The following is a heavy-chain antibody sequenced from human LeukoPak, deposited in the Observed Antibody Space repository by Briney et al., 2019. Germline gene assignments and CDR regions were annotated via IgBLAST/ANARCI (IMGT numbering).Heavy chain of an antibody. CDR3: ARDAREETPQAYYMDV. V-gene: IGHV1-69*13. D-gene: IGHD2-15*01. Sequence: ASVKVSCKASGGTFSSYSINWVRQAPGQGLEWMGGIIPMFGTTDQAQRFQGRVTISADESTSTAYMELNSLRAEDTAVYYCARDAREETPQAYYMDVWGKGTTVTVSS. CDR2: IIPMFGTT. CDR1: GGTFSSYS. J-gene: IGHJ6*03.